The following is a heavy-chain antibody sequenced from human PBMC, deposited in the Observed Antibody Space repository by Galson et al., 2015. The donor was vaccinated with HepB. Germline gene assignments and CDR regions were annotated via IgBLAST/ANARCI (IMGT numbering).Heavy chain of an antibody. V-gene: IGHV3-30*18. CDR3: AKEWIQLRIDL. J-gene: IGHJ2*01. D-gene: IGHD5-18*01. CDR2: ISYDGSNK. Sequence: SLRLSCAASGFTFSSYGMHWVRQAPGKGLEWVAVISYDGSNKYYADSVKGRFTISRDNSKNTLYLQMNSLRAEDTAVYYCAKEWIQLRIDLWGRGTLVTVSS. CDR1: GFTFSSYG.